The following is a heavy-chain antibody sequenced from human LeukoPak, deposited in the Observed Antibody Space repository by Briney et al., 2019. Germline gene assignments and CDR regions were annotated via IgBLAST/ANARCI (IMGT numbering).Heavy chain of an antibody. Sequence: SQTLSLTCVISGDTVSSNIAAWPWIRQSPSRGLEWLGRTYYRSEWYNDYAVSVKSRITIKPDTSKNQFSLQLNSMTPEDTAVYYCARGAYATSWYWGQGTLVTVSS. V-gene: IGHV6-1*01. CDR3: ARGAYATSWY. CDR1: GDTVSSNIAA. D-gene: IGHD2-2*01. J-gene: IGHJ4*02. CDR2: TYYRSEWYN.